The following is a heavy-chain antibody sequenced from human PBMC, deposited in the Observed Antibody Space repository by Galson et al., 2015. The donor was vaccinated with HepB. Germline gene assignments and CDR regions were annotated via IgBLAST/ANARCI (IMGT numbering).Heavy chain of an antibody. Sequence: SVKVSCKASGYSLTTYAMIWVRQAPGQGLEWMGWINTNTGSPAYAQGFTGRFVFSLDTSVSTTYLQISNLKAEDTAVYYCVRCASFGVVPREPYYYNGMDVWGQGTTVTVSS. CDR1: GYSLTTYA. CDR2: INTNTGSP. D-gene: IGHD3-3*01. V-gene: IGHV7-4-1*02. J-gene: IGHJ6*02. CDR3: VRCASFGVVPREPYYYNGMDV.